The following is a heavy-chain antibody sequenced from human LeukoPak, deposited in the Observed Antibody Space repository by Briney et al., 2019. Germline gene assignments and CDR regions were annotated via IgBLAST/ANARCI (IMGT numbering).Heavy chain of an antibody. D-gene: IGHD3-10*01. CDR1: GYTFTSYA. Sequence: GASVKVSCKASGYTFTSYAISWVRQAPGQGLEWMGGIIPVFGATTYARNFQGRVTITADESTSTAYMELSSLRSEDTAVYYCANRLGSGSYNWFDPWGQGTLVTVSA. CDR2: IIPVFGAT. V-gene: IGHV1-69*13. CDR3: ANRLGSGSYNWFDP. J-gene: IGHJ5*02.